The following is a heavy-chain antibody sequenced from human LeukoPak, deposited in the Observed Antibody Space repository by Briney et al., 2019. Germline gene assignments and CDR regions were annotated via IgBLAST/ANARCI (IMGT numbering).Heavy chain of an antibody. D-gene: IGHD3-22*01. V-gene: IGHV3-23*01. Sequence: GGSLRLSCAASGFTFSSYAMSWVRQAPGKGLEWVSAISGSGGSTYYADSVKGRFTISRDNSKNTLNLQMNRLRAEDTAVYYCAQLITMIVVVTSGAAFDIWGQGTMVTVSS. CDR2: ISGSGGST. CDR1: GFTFSSYA. CDR3: AQLITMIVVVTSGAAFDI. J-gene: IGHJ3*02.